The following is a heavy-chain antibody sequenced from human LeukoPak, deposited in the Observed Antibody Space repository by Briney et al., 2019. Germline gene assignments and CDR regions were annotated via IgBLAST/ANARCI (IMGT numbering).Heavy chain of an antibody. D-gene: IGHD3-3*01. CDR2: INPSSGST. CDR1: GYTFTNYY. Sequence: ASVKVSCKASGYTFTNYYMHWVRQAPGHGLEWMGVINPSSGSTFYAQKFLGRVTMTRDTSISTAYMELSRLRSDDTAVYYCARALRFLEWIHDAFDIWGQGTMVTVSS. V-gene: IGHV1-46*01. J-gene: IGHJ3*02. CDR3: ARALRFLEWIHDAFDI.